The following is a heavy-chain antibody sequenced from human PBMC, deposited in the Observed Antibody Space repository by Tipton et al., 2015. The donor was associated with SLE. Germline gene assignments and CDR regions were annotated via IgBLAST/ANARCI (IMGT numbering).Heavy chain of an antibody. CDR3: ASNGDYIWGSYRGFDY. D-gene: IGHD3-16*02. V-gene: IGHV3-66*01. Sequence: SLRLSCAASGFTVSSNYMSWVRQAPGKGLEWVSVIYSGGSTYYADSVKGRFTISRDNSKNTLYLQMNSLRAEDTAVYYCASNGDYIWGSYRGFDYWGQGTLVTVSS. CDR2: IYSGGST. J-gene: IGHJ4*02. CDR1: GFTVSSNY.